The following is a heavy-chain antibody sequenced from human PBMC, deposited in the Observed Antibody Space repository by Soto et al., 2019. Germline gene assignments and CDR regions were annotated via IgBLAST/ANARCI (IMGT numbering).Heavy chain of an antibody. CDR3: AKVFYYYDSSGYYYFDY. Sequence: GGSLRLSCAVSGFTFSSYAVSWVRQAPGKGPEWISSISGSGSTIYYADSVKGRFTISRDNSKNTLYLQMSSLRAEDTAVYYCAKVFYYYDSSGYYYFDYWGQGTMVTVYS. J-gene: IGHJ4*02. CDR2: ISGSGSTI. V-gene: IGHV3-23*01. CDR1: GFTFSSYA. D-gene: IGHD3-22*01.